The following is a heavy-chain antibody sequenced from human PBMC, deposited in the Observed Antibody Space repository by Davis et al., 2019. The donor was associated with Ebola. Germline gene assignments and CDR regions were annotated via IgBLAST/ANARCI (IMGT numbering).Heavy chain of an antibody. D-gene: IGHD3-3*01. J-gene: IGHJ6*02. Sequence: SVKVSCKASGGTFSSYAISWVRQAPGQGLEWMGGIIPIFGTANYAQKFQGRVTITADKSTSTAYMELSSLRSEDTAVYYCARDYDFWSGYYEEEGFYGMDVWGQGTTVTVSS. CDR1: GGTFSSYA. V-gene: IGHV1-69*06. CDR3: ARDYDFWSGYYEEEGFYGMDV. CDR2: IIPIFGTA.